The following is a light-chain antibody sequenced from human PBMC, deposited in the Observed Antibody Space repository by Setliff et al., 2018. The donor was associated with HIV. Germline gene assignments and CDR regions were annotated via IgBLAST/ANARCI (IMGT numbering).Light chain of an antibody. V-gene: IGKV1-8*01. Sequence: AIQMTPSPFSISASTGDRVAITCRASQDISDYLAWYQQKPGKPPNLLIYGASLLESGVPSRFSGSGSGTAFTLIITCLQSEDVATYYCQQYYSFPTFSGGTKVDIK. CDR3: QQYYSFPT. J-gene: IGKJ4*01. CDR2: GAS. CDR1: QDISDY.